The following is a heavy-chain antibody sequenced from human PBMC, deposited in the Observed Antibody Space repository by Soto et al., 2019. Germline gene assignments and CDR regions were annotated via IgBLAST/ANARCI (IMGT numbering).Heavy chain of an antibody. CDR2: IYYSGST. Sequence: SATLSHTCTVSGGSVSSGSYYWSWIRQPPGKGLEWIGYIYYSGSTNYNPSLKSRVTISVDTSKNQFSLKLSSVTAADTAVYYVSIDWGSSSDNWFDSWGQGTLVTVSS. CDR3: SIDWGSSSDNWFDS. D-gene: IGHD3-16*01. V-gene: IGHV4-61*01. CDR1: GGSVSSGSYY. J-gene: IGHJ5*01.